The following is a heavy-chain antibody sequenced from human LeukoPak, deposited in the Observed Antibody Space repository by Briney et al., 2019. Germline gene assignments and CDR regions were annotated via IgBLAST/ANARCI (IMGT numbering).Heavy chain of an antibody. CDR3: AKVSYGSGSYYTGYYFDY. CDR1: GFTFSSYA. J-gene: IGHJ4*02. D-gene: IGHD3-10*01. Sequence: GSLRLSCAASGFTFSSYAMTWVRQAPGKGLEWVSAISGSGGSTYYADSVKGRFTISRDNSKNTLYLQMNSLRAEDTAVYYCAKVSYGSGSYYTGYYFDYWGQGTLVTVSS. CDR2: ISGSGGST. V-gene: IGHV3-23*01.